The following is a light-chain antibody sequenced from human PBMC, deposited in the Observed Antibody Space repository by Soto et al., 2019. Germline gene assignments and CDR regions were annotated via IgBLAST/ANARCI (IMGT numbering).Light chain of an antibody. CDR2: AAS. V-gene: IGKV1-39*01. CDR1: QSITNY. Sequence: DIQMTQSPSSLSASVGDRVTITCRASQSITNYLNWYQQKPGKAPKLLIYAASTLQSGVPARFSGSGYGTDFTLTISTLQPEDFATYYCQQSSSTPLTFGGGTKVEIK. CDR3: QQSSSTPLT. J-gene: IGKJ4*01.